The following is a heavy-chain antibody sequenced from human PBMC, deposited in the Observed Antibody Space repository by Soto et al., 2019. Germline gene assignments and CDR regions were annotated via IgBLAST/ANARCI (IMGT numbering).Heavy chain of an antibody. CDR1: GYTFRSFG. CDR2: ISGYNGKT. CDR3: ARDKMIDDFGLGSLDF. V-gene: IGHV1-18*04. J-gene: IGHJ4*02. Sequence: QVPLVQSGPEVKKPGASVKVSCKASGYTFRSFGVSWVRQSPGQGPEWMGWISGYNGKTKYAQKVQGRVTMTTDTTTNTAYMELRSLRSDDAAVYYCARDKMIDDFGLGSLDFWGQGTVVTVSA. D-gene: IGHD3-10*01.